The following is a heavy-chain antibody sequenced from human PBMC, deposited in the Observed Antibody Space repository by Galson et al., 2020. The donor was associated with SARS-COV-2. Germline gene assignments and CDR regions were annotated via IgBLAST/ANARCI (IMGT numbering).Heavy chain of an antibody. CDR1: GGSISSGGYY. J-gene: IGHJ3*02. CDR2: TYYSGST. D-gene: IGHD3-22*01. CDR3: ARTRPYYYDSSGYYYDDAFDI. Sequence: SETLSLTCTVSGGSISSGGYYWIWIRQHPGKGLEWIGYTYYSGSTYYNPSLKSRVTISVDTSKNQFSLKLSSVTAADTAVYYCARTRPYYYDSSGYYYDDAFDIWGQGTMVTVSS. V-gene: IGHV4-31*03.